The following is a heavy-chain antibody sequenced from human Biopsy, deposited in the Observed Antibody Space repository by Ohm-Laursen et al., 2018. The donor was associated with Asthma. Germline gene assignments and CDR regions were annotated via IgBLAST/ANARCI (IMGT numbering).Heavy chain of an antibody. J-gene: IGHJ4*02. CDR2: ISAYNGNT. CDR1: GYPFIGYH. D-gene: IGHD1-26*01. V-gene: IGHV1-18*04. CDR3: ARDGPVGAPSDY. Sequence: GSSVKVSCKASGYPFIGYHIHWVRQAPGQGLEWMGWISAYNGNTNYAQKLQGRVTMTTDTSTSTAYMELRSLRSDDTAVYYCARDGPVGAPSDYWGQGTLVTVSS.